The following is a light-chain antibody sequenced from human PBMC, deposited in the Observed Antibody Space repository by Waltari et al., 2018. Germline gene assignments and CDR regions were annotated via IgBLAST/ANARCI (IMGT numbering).Light chain of an antibody. Sequence: DIQMTQSPSSVSASVGDRVTITCRASQGVSSWLAWYQHKPGKAPKLLIYAASSLQSVVPSRFSGSGSGTDFTLTISSLQPEDFATYYCQQANSFPYTFGQGTKLEIK. J-gene: IGKJ2*01. CDR3: QQANSFPYT. V-gene: IGKV1-12*01. CDR2: AAS. CDR1: QGVSSW.